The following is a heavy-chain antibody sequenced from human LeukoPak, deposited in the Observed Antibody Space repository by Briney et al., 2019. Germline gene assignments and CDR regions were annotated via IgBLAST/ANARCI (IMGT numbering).Heavy chain of an antibody. CDR2: IIPILGIA. J-gene: IGHJ4*02. CDR3: ARDQYYYDSSGYQPFDY. Sequence: SVKVSCKASGGTFSSYAISWVRQAPGQGLEWMGRIIPILGIANYAQKFQGRVTITADKSTSTAYMELSSLRSEDTAVYYCARDQYYYDSSGYQPFDYWGQGTLVTVSS. V-gene: IGHV1-69*04. CDR1: GGTFSSYA. D-gene: IGHD3-22*01.